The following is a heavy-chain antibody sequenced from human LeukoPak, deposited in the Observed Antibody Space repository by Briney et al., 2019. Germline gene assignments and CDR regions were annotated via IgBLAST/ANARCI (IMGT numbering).Heavy chain of an antibody. CDR3: ARVGRYCTNGVCYNMDV. Sequence: SETLSLTCTVSGGSIGSYYWGWIRQPPGKGLEWIGSIYYSGSTYYNPSLKSRVTISVDTSKNQFSLKLSSVTAADTAVYYCARVGRYCTNGVCYNMDVWGKGTTVTVSS. CDR2: IYYSGST. J-gene: IGHJ6*03. V-gene: IGHV4-39*01. CDR1: GGSIGSYY. D-gene: IGHD2-8*01.